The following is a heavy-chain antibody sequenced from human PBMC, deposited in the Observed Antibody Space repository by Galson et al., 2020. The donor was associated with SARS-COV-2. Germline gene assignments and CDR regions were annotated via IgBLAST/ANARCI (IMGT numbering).Heavy chain of an antibody. Sequence: GESLKISCEVSGFTFNDFWMSWFRQAPGKGLEWVANIKGDGSETNYADFVKGRFSISRDNAATSLYLQMNSLRVEDSAVYYCSREGWQGGYWGQGTRVTVSS. J-gene: IGHJ4*02. CDR3: SREGWQGGY. CDR1: GFTFNDFW. CDR2: IKGDGSET. D-gene: IGHD6-19*01. V-gene: IGHV3-7*01.